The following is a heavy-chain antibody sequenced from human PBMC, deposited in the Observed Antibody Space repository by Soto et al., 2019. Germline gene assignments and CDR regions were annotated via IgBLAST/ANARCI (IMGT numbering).Heavy chain of an antibody. Sequence: PSETLSLTCSVFGAAISNYYCSWIRQPPEKGLEWVGYIYYNGRTNYNPSLRSRVTISVDTSKNQFSLRLSSVTAADTAVYYCARHYIRMGYSGSESYYPAFDFWGQGTLVT. J-gene: IGHJ3*01. D-gene: IGHD3-10*01. CDR2: IYYNGRT. V-gene: IGHV4-59*08. CDR3: ARHYIRMGYSGSESYYPAFDF. CDR1: GAAISNYY.